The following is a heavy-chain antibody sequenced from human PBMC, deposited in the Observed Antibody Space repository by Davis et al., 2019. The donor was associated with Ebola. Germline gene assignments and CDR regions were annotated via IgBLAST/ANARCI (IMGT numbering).Heavy chain of an antibody. V-gene: IGHV5-51*01. CDR3: ARLSCSSTSCYAPGYYGMDV. CDR2: IYPGDSDT. CDR1: GYSFTSYW. Sequence: GESLKISCKGSGYSFTSYWIGWVRQMPGKGLEWMGIIYPGDSDTRYSPSFQGRVTISADKSISTAYLQWSSLKASDTAMYYCARLSCSSTSCYAPGYYGMDVWGKGTTVTVSS. J-gene: IGHJ6*04. D-gene: IGHD2-2*01.